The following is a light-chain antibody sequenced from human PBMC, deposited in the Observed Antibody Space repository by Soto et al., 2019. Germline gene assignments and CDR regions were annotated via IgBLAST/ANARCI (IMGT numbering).Light chain of an antibody. V-gene: IGLV2-8*01. CDR1: SSDIGAYNY. CDR3: SSYAGGNNLV. J-gene: IGLJ3*02. CDR2: EVT. Sequence: QSALTQPPSASGSPGQSVTISCTGTSSDIGAYNYVSWYQQHPGKVPRLMIYEVTKRPSGVPDRVSGSHSGNTASLTVSVVQAEDEADYYCSSYAGGNNLVFGGGTQLTV.